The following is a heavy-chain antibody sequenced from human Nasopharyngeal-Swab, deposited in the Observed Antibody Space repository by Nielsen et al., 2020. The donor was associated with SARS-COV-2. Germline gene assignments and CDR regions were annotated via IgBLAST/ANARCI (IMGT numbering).Heavy chain of an antibody. CDR3: ARQGGEYYDSSGYYYYPLVPFDY. J-gene: IGHJ4*02. D-gene: IGHD3-22*01. Sequence: GSLRLSCTVSGGSISTYYWNWIRQPPGQGLEWIGYVYYSGSTNYNPSLKSRVTLSVDTSKNQFSLKLSSVTAADTAVYYCARQGGEYYDSSGYYYYPLVPFDYWGQGTLVTVSS. CDR1: GGSISTYY. V-gene: IGHV4-59*08. CDR2: VYYSGST.